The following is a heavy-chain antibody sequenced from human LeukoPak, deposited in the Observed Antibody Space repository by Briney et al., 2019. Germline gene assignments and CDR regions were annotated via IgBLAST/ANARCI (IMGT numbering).Heavy chain of an antibody. D-gene: IGHD1-7*01. CDR2: ISSSSSDI. J-gene: IGHJ5*02. CDR3: ARDVTGTTFDP. Sequence: PGGSLRLSCAGSAFAFNTYTMEWVRQAPGKGLEWVSSISSSSSDICYADSVKGRFTISRDNAKKSLYLQMNSLRAEDTAVYYCARDVTGTTFDPWGQGTLVIVSS. V-gene: IGHV3-21*01. CDR1: AFAFNTYT.